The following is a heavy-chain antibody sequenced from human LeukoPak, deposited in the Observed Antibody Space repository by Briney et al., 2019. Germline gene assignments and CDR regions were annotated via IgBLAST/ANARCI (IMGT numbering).Heavy chain of an antibody. D-gene: IGHD2-2*01. CDR3: AAARKLGYCSSTSCLHGMDV. Sequence: TGGSLRLSCAASGFTFSSYSMNWVRQAPGKGLEWVSSISSSSSYIYYADSVKGRFTISRDNAKNSLYLQMNSLRAEDTAVYYCAAARKLGYCSSTSCLHGMDVWGQGIMVTVSS. V-gene: IGHV3-21*01. J-gene: IGHJ6*02. CDR1: GFTFSSYS. CDR2: ISSSSSYI.